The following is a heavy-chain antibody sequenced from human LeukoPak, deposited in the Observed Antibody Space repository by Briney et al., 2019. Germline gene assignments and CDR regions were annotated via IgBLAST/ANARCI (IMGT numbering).Heavy chain of an antibody. CDR3: ARQGYSYGIDY. Sequence: ETLSLTCTVSGGSISSSSYYWGWIRQPPGKGLEWIGSIYYSGSTYYNPSLKSRVTISVDTSKNQFSLKLSSVTAADTAVYYCARQGYSYGIDYWGQGTLVTVSS. CDR2: IYYSGST. CDR1: GGSISSSSYY. D-gene: IGHD5-18*01. J-gene: IGHJ4*02. V-gene: IGHV4-39*01.